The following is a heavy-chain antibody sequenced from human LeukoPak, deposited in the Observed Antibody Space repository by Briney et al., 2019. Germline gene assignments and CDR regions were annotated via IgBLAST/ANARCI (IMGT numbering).Heavy chain of an antibody. V-gene: IGHV3-30*18. CDR1: GFTFSSYG. CDR3: AKGVDDYVWGSYRYYYYYMDV. D-gene: IGHD3-16*02. CDR2: ISYDGSNK. J-gene: IGHJ6*03. Sequence: GGSLRLSCAASGFTFSSYGMHWVRQAPGKGLEWVAVISYDGSNKYYADSVKGRFTISRDNSKNTLYLQMNSLRAEDTAVYYCAKGVDDYVWGSYRYYYYYMDVWGKGTTVTVSS.